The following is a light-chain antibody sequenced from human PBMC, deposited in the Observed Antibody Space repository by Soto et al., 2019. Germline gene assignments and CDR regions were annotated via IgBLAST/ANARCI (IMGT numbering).Light chain of an antibody. J-gene: IGLJ2*01. CDR1: SSHIGAGYD. CDR3: QSYYSSLSGSNVV. CDR2: GNS. Sequence: QSVLTQPPSVSGAPGQRVTISCTGSSSHIGAGYDVHWYQQLPGPAPKLLIYGNSNRPEGVPDRFSGSKSGTSADRASTGLQADDEADYYCQSYYSSLSGSNVVFGGGTKLTVL. V-gene: IGLV1-40*01.